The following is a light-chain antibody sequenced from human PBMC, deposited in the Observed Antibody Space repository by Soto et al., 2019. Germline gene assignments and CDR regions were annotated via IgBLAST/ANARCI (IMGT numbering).Light chain of an antibody. CDR1: QGISSY. J-gene: IGKJ5*01. V-gene: IGKV1-9*01. CDR3: QQYITYST. CDR2: AAS. Sequence: IQLTQSPSSLSASVGDRVTITCRASQGISSYLAWYQQKPGEAPNLLIYAASTLQSGVPLRFSGSGSGTDFTLTIRSLKPDDFATYYCQQYITYSTFGQGTRLEIK.